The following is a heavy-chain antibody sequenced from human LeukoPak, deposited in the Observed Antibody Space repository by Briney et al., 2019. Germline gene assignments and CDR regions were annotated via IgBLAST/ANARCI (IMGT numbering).Heavy chain of an antibody. D-gene: IGHD3-22*01. J-gene: IGHJ4*02. Sequence: SETLSLTCTVSGGSISSYYWSWIRQPPGKGLEWIGYIYTSGSTNYNPFLKSRVTISVDTSKNQFSLKLSSVTAADTAVYYCASSADSSGYYYWGQGTLVTVSS. CDR2: IYTSGST. V-gene: IGHV4-4*09. CDR3: ASSADSSGYYY. CDR1: GGSISSYY.